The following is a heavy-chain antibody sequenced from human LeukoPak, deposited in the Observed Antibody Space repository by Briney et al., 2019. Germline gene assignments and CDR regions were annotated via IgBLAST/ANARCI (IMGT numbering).Heavy chain of an antibody. Sequence: RTSETLSLTCTVSGGSISSYYWSWIRRPPGKGLEWIGYIYYSGSTNYNPSLKSRVTISVDTSKNQFSLKLSSVTAADTAVYYCAREGSGIAVADRTDYWGQGTLVTVSS. CDR1: GGSISSYY. J-gene: IGHJ4*02. CDR3: AREGSGIAVADRTDY. V-gene: IGHV4-59*12. D-gene: IGHD6-19*01. CDR2: IYYSGST.